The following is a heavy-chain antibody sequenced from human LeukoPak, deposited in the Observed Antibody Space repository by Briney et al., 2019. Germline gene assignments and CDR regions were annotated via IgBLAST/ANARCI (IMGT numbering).Heavy chain of an antibody. CDR3: ARGVGIAYYFDY. CDR1: GGSISSGGYS. CDR2: IYHSGST. V-gene: IGHV4-30-2*01. J-gene: IGHJ4*02. Sequence: PSQTLSLTCAVSGGSISSGGYSWSWIRQPPGKGLEWIGYIYHSGSTYYNPSLKSRVTISVDRSENQFSLKLSPVTAADTAVYYCARGVGIAYYFDYWGQGTLVTVSS. D-gene: IGHD7-27*01.